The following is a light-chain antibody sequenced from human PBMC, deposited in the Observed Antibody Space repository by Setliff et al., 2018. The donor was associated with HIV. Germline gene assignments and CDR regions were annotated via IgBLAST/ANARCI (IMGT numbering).Light chain of an antibody. CDR2: GSS. CDR1: SSNIGAGYD. V-gene: IGLV1-40*01. Sequence: QSALAQPPSVSGAPGQRVTISCTGSSSNIGAGYDVHWYQQLPGTAPKLLIYGSSNRPSGVPDRFSGSKSGTSASLAITGLQAEDEADYYCQSYDSSLSGPYVFGTGTKATVL. CDR3: QSYDSSLSGPYV. J-gene: IGLJ1*01.